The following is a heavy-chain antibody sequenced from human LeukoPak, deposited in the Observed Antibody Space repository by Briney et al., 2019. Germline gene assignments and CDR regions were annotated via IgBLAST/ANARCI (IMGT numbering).Heavy chain of an antibody. V-gene: IGHV4-39*01. J-gene: IGHJ4*02. CDR1: GGSISSSSYY. D-gene: IGHD5-18*01. Sequence: PSETLSLTCTVSGGSISSSSYYWGWIRQPPGKGLEWIGSIYYSGSTYYNPSLKSRVTISVDTSKNQFSLKLSSVTAADTAVYYCARHGPRWDTAMVRRGYYFDYWGQGTLVTVSS. CDR3: ARHGPRWDTAMVRRGYYFDY. CDR2: IYYSGST.